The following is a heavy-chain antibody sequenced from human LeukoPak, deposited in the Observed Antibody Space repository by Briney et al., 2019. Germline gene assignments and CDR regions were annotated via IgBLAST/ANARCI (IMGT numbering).Heavy chain of an antibody. V-gene: IGHV3-21*01. D-gene: IGHD2-2*01. Sequence: GGSLRLSCAASGFTFSSYSMNWVRQAPGKGLEWVSSITSSSRYIYYADSVKGRFTISRDNAKNSLFLQMNSLRADDTAFYYFARKGSQLDLLSDHWGQGTLVTVSS. CDR3: ARKGSQLDLLSDH. CDR2: ITSSSRYI. CDR1: GFTFSSYS. J-gene: IGHJ4*02.